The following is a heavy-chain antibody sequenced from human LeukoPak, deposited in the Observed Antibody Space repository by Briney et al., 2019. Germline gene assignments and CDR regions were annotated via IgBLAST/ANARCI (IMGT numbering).Heavy chain of an antibody. D-gene: IGHD6-19*01. CDR1: GYTFTGYY. V-gene: IGHV1-18*04. J-gene: IGHJ4*02. CDR2: ISAYNGNT. Sequence: ASVKVSCRASGYTFTGYYMHWVRQAPGQGLEWMGWISAYNGNTNYAQKLQGRVTMTTDTSTSTAYMELRSLRSDDTAVYYCARDGRYSSGWSLLWGQGTLVTVSS. CDR3: ARDGRYSSGWSLL.